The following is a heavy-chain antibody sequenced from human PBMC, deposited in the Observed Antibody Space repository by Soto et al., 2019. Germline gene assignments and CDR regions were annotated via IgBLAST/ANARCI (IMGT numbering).Heavy chain of an antibody. CDR1: GYTFTGYY. D-gene: IGHD2-15*01. V-gene: IGHV1-2*04. J-gene: IGHJ6*02. CDR2: INPNSGGT. CDR3: ARDRGWQLVLGRGRGYYYYGMDV. Sequence: GASVKVSCKASGYTFTGYYMHWVRQAPGQGLEWMGWINPNSGGTNYAQKFQGWVTMTRDTSISTAYMELSRLRSDDTAVYYCARDRGWQLVLGRGRGYYYYGMDVWGQGTTVTVSS.